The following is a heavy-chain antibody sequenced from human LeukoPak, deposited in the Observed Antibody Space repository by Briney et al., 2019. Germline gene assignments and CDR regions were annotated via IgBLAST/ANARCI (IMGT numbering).Heavy chain of an antibody. Sequence: ASVKVSCKASGYTFTGYYMHWVRQAPGQGLEWMGWINPNSGGTNYAQKFQGRVTMTRDTSISTAYMELSSLRSGDTAVYYCARGRGGAAAVDYWGQGTLVTVSS. CDR1: GYTFTGYY. D-gene: IGHD6-13*01. J-gene: IGHJ4*02. CDR3: ARGRGGAAAVDY. CDR2: INPNSGGT. V-gene: IGHV1-2*02.